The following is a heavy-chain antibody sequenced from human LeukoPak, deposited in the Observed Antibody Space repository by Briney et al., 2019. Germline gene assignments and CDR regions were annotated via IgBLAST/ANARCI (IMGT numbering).Heavy chain of an antibody. D-gene: IGHD3/OR15-3a*01. Sequence: SETLSLTCTVAGGSISSGGYYWGWLRQHPGKGLEGIGYIYYSGSTYYNPSLKSRVTISVDTSKNQFSLKLNSVTAADTAVYYCARSVDWNWFDPWGQGTLVTVSS. V-gene: IGHV4-31*03. J-gene: IGHJ5*02. CDR2: IYYSGST. CDR1: GGSISSGGYY. CDR3: ARSVDWNWFDP.